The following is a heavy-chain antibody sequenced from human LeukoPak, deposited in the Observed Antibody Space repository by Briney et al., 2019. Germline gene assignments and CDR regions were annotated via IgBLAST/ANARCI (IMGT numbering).Heavy chain of an antibody. CDR3: ARLYYDSSGYYFQH. J-gene: IGHJ1*01. Sequence: ASVKVSCKASGYTFTYYYMHWVRPAPGQGLEWMGWINPNSGGTNYAQKFQGRVTMTRDTSITTAYMELSRLSSDDTAVYYCARLYYDSSGYYFQHWGQGTLVTVSS. CDR2: INPNSGGT. D-gene: IGHD3-22*01. CDR1: GYTFTYYY. V-gene: IGHV1-2*02.